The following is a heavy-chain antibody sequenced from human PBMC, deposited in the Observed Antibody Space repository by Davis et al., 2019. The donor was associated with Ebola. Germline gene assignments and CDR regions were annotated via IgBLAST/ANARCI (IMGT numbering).Heavy chain of an antibody. V-gene: IGHV1-46*01. J-gene: IGHJ4*02. CDR2: INSSGGST. Sequence: ASVKVSCKASGYTFTSYYMHWVRQAPGQGLEWMGIINSSGGSTSYAQKFQGRVTMTRDTSTSTVYMELSSLRSEDTAVYYCARDSGVLVVYGVFDYWGQGTLVTVSS. CDR1: GYTFTSYY. D-gene: IGHD2-8*02. CDR3: ARDSGVLVVYGVFDY.